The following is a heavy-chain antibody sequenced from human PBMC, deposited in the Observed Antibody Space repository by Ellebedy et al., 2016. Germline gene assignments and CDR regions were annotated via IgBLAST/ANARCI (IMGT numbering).Heavy chain of an antibody. V-gene: IGHV3-23*01. CDR1: GFTFSSYA. D-gene: IGHD3-10*01. CDR2: ISGSGGST. J-gene: IGHJ5*02. CDR3: AKDPGEKMVRGVFSWFDP. Sequence: GESLKISXAASGFTFSSYAMSWVRQAPGKGLEWVSAISGSGGSTYYADSVKGRFTISRDNSKNTLYLQMNSLRAEDTAVYYCAKDPGEKMVRGVFSWFDPWGQGTLVTVSS.